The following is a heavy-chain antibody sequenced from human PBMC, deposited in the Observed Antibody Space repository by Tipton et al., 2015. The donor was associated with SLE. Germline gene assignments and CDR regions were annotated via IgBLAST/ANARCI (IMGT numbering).Heavy chain of an antibody. V-gene: IGHV3-15*01. J-gene: IGHJ4*02. CDR1: GFTFSDYG. D-gene: IGHD5-12*01. CDR3: IPRGYSGY. Sequence: SLRLSCAASGFTFSDYGMHWVRQAPGKGLEWVGRIKSKADGGTTDYVAPVKGRFTMSRDDSKNTLYLQMNSLKTEDTAVYYCIPRGYSGYWGQGTLVTVSS. CDR2: IKSKADGGTT.